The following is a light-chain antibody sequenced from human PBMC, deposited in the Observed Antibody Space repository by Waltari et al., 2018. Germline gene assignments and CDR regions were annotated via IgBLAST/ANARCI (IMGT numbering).Light chain of an antibody. Sequence: QSALTQPASVSGSPGPSITLSCTGTSSDIGGYHYVSWYQQVPCKAPKLMIYYVSNRPSGVSSRFSGSKSGNTASLTISGLQAEDEADYFCSSYIDSSTLELFGGGTSLTVL. J-gene: IGLJ2*01. CDR1: SSDIGGYHY. V-gene: IGLV2-14*03. CDR2: YVS. CDR3: SSYIDSSTLEL.